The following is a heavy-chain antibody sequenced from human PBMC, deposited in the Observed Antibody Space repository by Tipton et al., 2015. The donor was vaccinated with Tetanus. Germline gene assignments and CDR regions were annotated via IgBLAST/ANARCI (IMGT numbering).Heavy chain of an antibody. Sequence: SLRLSCAGFGFIFGTYAMSWVRQAPGKGLEWVSGISAGGGSTYYADSVEGRFTISRDNSKNTLYLQMNSPRAEDTAIYYCAISDVAVADTNWGQGTLVTVSS. V-gene: IGHV3-23*01. D-gene: IGHD6-19*01. CDR1: GFIFGTYA. CDR3: AISDVAVADTN. CDR2: ISAGGGST. J-gene: IGHJ4*02.